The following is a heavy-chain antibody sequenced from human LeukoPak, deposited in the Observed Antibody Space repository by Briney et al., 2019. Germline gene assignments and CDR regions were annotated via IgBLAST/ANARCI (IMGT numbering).Heavy chain of an antibody. V-gene: IGHV3-74*01. CDR1: RFTFSSYW. J-gene: IGHJ6*02. CDR3: VKDDVYYYDSSGSYPTV. Sequence: GGSLRLSCAASRFTFSSYWMHWVRQALGKELLWLSRINNDGSSTNYANSVKGRFTISRDNSKNTLFLQMSSLRTEDTAVYYCVKDDVYYYDSSGSYPTVWGQGTTVTVSS. CDR2: INNDGSST. D-gene: IGHD3-22*01.